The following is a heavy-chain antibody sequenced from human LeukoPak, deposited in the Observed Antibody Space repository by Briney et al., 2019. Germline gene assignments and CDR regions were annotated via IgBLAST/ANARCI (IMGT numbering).Heavy chain of an antibody. CDR3: ARVADTARGGLDY. CDR2: ISPRRNT. J-gene: IGHJ4*02. V-gene: IGHV4-34*01. Sequence: PSETLSLTCAVFGGSFSDYCWGWTRQPPGRGLEWIGDISPRRNTNYNPSLKSRVTISLDTYKNQFSLNLSSVTAADTAVYYCARVADTARGGLDYWGQGTLVTVSS. CDR1: GGSFSDYC. D-gene: IGHD3-10*01.